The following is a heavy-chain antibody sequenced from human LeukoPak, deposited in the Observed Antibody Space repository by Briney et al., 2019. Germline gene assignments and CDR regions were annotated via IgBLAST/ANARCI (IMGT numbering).Heavy chain of an antibody. D-gene: IGHD1-26*01. Sequence: PGGSLRLSCAASGFTFSSYWVHWVRQAPGKGLVWVSRINSDGSSTSYADSVKGRFTISRDNAKNTVYLQMSSLRAEDTAVYYCARVPDSGNSLDYWGQGTLVTVSS. V-gene: IGHV3-74*01. CDR1: GFTFSSYW. CDR3: ARVPDSGNSLDY. CDR2: INSDGSST. J-gene: IGHJ4*02.